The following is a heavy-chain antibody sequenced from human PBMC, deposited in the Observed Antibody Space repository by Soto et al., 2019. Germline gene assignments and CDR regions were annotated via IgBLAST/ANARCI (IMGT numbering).Heavy chain of an antibody. CDR1: GGSVNSDFYY. J-gene: IGHJ4*02. CDR2: IYYTGST. CDR3: AREYSNSPEAFDY. V-gene: IGHV4-61*01. D-gene: IGHD6-6*01. Sequence: SETLSLTCTVSGGSVNSDFYYWSWIRQPPGRGLEWIGYIYYTGSTNYNPSLKSRVTISLDTSRNQFSLKLSSVTAADTAVFYCAREYSNSPEAFDYWGQGALVTVSS.